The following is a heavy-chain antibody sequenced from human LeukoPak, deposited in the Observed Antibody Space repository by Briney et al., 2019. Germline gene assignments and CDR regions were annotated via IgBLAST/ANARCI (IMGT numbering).Heavy chain of an antibody. Sequence: PGGSLRLSCAASGFTFNSYWMSWVRQAPGKGLEWVANIKQDGSEKYYVDSVKGRFTISRDNAKNSLYLQMNSLRAEDTAVYYCARELFDYTFDYWGQGTLVTVSS. CDR3: ARELFDYTFDY. D-gene: IGHD4-11*01. V-gene: IGHV3-7*01. CDR1: GFTFNSYW. CDR2: IKQDGSEK. J-gene: IGHJ4*02.